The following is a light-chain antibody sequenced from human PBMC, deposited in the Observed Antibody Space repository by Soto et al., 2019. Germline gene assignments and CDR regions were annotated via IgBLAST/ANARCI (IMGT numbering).Light chain of an antibody. J-gene: IGKJ5*01. CDR1: QGISGF. Sequence: DIQLTQSPSFLSASVGDRVTITCRASQGISGFLAWYQQKPGKAPKLLIYSTSTLKTGVPSRFSGSASGTEFTLTISSLQPEDFATYYCQHLNTYLITFGQGTRLEIK. CDR3: QHLNTYLIT. CDR2: STS. V-gene: IGKV1-9*01.